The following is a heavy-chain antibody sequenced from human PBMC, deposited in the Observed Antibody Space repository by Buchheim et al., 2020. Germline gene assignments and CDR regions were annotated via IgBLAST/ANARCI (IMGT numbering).Heavy chain of an antibody. V-gene: IGHV5-51*01. D-gene: IGHD2-2*01. CDR3: ARHAPHQGYCSSTSCYRLYYYYYYGMDV. CDR1: GYSFTSYW. Sequence: EVQLVQSGAEVKKPGESLKISCKGSGYSFTSYWIGWVRQMPGKGLEWMGIIYPGDSDTRYSPSFQGQVTISADKSISTAYLQWSSLKASDTAMYYCARHAPHQGYCSSTSCYRLYYYYYYGMDVWGQGTT. CDR2: IYPGDSDT. J-gene: IGHJ6*02.